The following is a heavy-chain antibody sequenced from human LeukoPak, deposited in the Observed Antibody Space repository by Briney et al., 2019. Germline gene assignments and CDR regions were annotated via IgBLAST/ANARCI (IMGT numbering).Heavy chain of an antibody. CDR2: IYTSGST. V-gene: IGHV4-4*09. CDR1: GGSISSYY. Sequence: SETLSLTCTVSGGSISSYYWSWIRQPPGKGLEWIGYIYTSGSTNYNPSLKSRVTISVDTSKNQFSLKLSSVTAADTAVYYCARRSCDDAFDIWGQGTMVTVSS. J-gene: IGHJ3*02. CDR3: ARRSCDDAFDI.